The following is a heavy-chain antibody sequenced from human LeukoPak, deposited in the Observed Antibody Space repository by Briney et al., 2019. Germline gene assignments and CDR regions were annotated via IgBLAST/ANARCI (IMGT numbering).Heavy chain of an antibody. CDR1: GGSISSGSYY. CDR2: IYTSGNT. V-gene: IGHV4-61*02. CDR3: ARLELERPYYFDY. D-gene: IGHD1-1*01. Sequence: SQTLSLTCTVSGGSISSGSYYWSWIRQPAGKGLEWIGRIYTSGNTNYNPSLKSRVTISVDTSKNQFSLKLSSVTAADTAVYYCARLELERPYYFDYWGQGTLVTVSS. J-gene: IGHJ4*02.